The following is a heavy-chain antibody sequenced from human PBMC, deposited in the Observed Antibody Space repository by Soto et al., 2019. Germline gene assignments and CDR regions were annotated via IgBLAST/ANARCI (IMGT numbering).Heavy chain of an antibody. CDR2: ISARGGSS. CDR3: AKGTTEYSASVDD. D-gene: IGHD5-12*01. J-gene: IGHJ4*02. CDR1: GFSFSSYA. Sequence: EVQLLESGGGLVQPGGSLRLACAASGFSFSSYAMVWVRQAPGKGLEWVSVISARGGSSYFADSVKGRFTISRDKSKNVLSREMNSLRAEETATYFCAKGTTEYSASVDDGGQGTLVHVTS. V-gene: IGHV3-23*01.